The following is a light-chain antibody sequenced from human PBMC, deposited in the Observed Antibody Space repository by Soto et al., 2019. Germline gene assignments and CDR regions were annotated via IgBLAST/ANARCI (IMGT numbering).Light chain of an antibody. V-gene: IGLV2-14*03. J-gene: IGLJ1*01. CDR3: SSYTSSSTLGV. Sequence: QSVLTQPASVSGSPGQSITISCTGTSSDIGAYNYVSWYQQHPGKAPKLMIYDVNIRPSGVSNRFSGSKSGNTASLTISGLQAEDEADYYCSSYTSSSTLGVFGTGTKVTVL. CDR1: SSDIGAYNY. CDR2: DVN.